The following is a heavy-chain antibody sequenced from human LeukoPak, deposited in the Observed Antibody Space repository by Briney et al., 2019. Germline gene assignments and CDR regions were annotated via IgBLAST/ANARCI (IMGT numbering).Heavy chain of an antibody. CDR1: GDTFKNYA. D-gene: IGHD3-3*01. CDR2: IIPMSGIA. Sequence: SVKVSCKASGDTFKNYAISWVRQAPGQGLEWMGGIIPMSGIANFAQKFQGRVTMTRDMSTSTVYMELSSLRSEDTAVYYCARGPHKRTYDRDNWFDPWGQGTLVTVSS. J-gene: IGHJ5*02. CDR3: ARGPHKRTYDRDNWFDP. V-gene: IGHV1-69*10.